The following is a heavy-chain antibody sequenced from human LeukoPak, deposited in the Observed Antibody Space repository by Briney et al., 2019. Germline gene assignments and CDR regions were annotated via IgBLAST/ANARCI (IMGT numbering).Heavy chain of an antibody. J-gene: IGHJ4*02. Sequence: GSVNVSCKASGYSFTGYYMHWVRQAPGQGLEWMGWIDPNSGGTNYAQKFQGRVTMTRDTSISTAYMELSRLRSDDTAVYYCAREGEEANFDYWGQGTLVTVSS. CDR3: AREGEEANFDY. D-gene: IGHD3-16*01. V-gene: IGHV1-2*02. CDR2: IDPNSGGT. CDR1: GYSFTGYY.